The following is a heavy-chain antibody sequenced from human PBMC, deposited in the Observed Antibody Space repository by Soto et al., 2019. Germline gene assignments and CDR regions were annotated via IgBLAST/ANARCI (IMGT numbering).Heavy chain of an antibody. D-gene: IGHD2-15*01. J-gene: IGHJ5*02. CDR2: IRSKPNNYAT. CDR3: TRPSYCSGGRCFNWLDP. CDR1: GFTFSGSA. V-gene: IGHV3-73*01. Sequence: GGSLRLSCAASGFTFSGSAMHWVRQASGKGLEWVGLIRSKPNNYATAYAASVKGRFTISRDDSRNTAYLQMNSLKTEDTAVYYCTRPSYCSGGRCFNWLDPWGQGTQVTVSS.